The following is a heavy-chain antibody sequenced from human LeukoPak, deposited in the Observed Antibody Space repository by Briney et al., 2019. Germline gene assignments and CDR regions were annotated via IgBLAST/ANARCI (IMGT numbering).Heavy chain of an antibody. CDR1: GFTFSNAW. D-gene: IGHD3-10*01. V-gene: IGHV3-15*01. CDR3: TTDLTVLLWFGESPPGDY. Sequence: GGSLRLSCAASGFTFSNAWMSWVRQAPGKGLEWVGRIKSKTDGGTTDYAAPVKGRFTISRDDSKNTLYLQMNSLKTEDTAVYYCTTDLTVLLWFGESPPGDYWGQGTRVTVSS. J-gene: IGHJ4*02. CDR2: IKSKTDGGTT.